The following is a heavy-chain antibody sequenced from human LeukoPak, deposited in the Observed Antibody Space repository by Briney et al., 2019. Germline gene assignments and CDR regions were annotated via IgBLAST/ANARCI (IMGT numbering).Heavy chain of an antibody. D-gene: IGHD3-3*01. Sequence: SETLSLTCTVSGGSISDYYWSWIRQPPGKGLEWIWYIYYSGSTNYSPSLKSRVTISVDTSKNQFSLRLSSVTAADTAVYYCAREERDYDFWSGYSAWGQGTLVTVSS. CDR2: IYYSGST. CDR3: AREERDYDFWSGYSA. J-gene: IGHJ5*02. CDR1: GGSISDYY. V-gene: IGHV4-59*01.